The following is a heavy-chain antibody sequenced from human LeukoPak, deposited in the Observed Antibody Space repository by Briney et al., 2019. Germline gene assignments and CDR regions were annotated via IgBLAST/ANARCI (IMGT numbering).Heavy chain of an antibody. Sequence: GSVKVSCKASGYTFTGYYMHWVRQAPGQGLEWMGWINPNSGGTNYAQKFQGRVTMTRDTSISTAYMELSRLRSDDTAVYYCARARGYDGVADYWGQGTLVTVSS. CDR1: GYTFTGYY. V-gene: IGHV1-2*02. D-gene: IGHD5-12*01. J-gene: IGHJ4*02. CDR2: INPNSGGT. CDR3: ARARGYDGVADY.